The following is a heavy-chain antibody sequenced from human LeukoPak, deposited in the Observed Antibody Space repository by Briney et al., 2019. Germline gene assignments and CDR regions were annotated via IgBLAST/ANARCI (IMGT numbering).Heavy chain of an antibody. CDR1: GGSISSSSYY. CDR3: ARHPVLGVVNTNWFDP. Sequence: PSETLSLTCTVSGGSISSSSYYWGWIRQPPGKGLEWNGSIYYSGSTYYNPSLKSRVTISVDTSKNQFSLKLSSVTAADTAVYYCARHPVLGVVNTNWFDPWGQGTLVTVSS. CDR2: IYYSGST. D-gene: IGHD2-21*01. V-gene: IGHV4-39*01. J-gene: IGHJ5*02.